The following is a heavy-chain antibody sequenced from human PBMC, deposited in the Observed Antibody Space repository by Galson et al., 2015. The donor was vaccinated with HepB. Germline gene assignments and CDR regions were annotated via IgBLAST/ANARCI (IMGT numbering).Heavy chain of an antibody. D-gene: IGHD6-13*01. V-gene: IGHV3-23*01. CDR1: GLTLETYD. CDR3: AKGSPTSFYHYYMDVWGDIEAAGRAFEM. CDR2: ISENDIST. Sequence: SLRLSCAASGLTLETYDISWVRQAPGRGLQWVSAISENDISTHYADPVKGRFTISRQKSKNMVFLQMNRLKVEDTAVYYCAKGSPTSFYHYYMDVWGDIEAAGRAFEMWGQGTMVTVSS. J-gene: IGHJ3*02.